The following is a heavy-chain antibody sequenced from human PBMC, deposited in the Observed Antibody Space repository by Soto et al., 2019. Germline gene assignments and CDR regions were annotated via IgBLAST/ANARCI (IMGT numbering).Heavy chain of an antibody. CDR3: AGIAVANYYYGMDV. CDR1: GYTFTSYG. D-gene: IGHD6-19*01. J-gene: IGHJ6*02. CDR2: ISAYNGNT. V-gene: IGHV1-18*01. Sequence: ASVKVSCKASGYTFTSYGIRWVRQAPGQGLEWMGWISAYNGNTNYAQKLQGRVTMTTDTSTSTAYMELRSLRSDDTAVYYCAGIAVANYYYGMDVWGQGTTVTVSS.